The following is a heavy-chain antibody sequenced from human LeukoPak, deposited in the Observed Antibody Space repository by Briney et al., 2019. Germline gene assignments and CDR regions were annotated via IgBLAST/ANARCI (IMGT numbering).Heavy chain of an antibody. J-gene: IGHJ4*02. D-gene: IGHD3-9*01. CDR3: ARDIGTGGSRYFDWLLPDY. Sequence: SETLSLTCTVSGGSISSYYWSWIRQPPGKGLEWIGYIYYSGSTNYNPSLKSRVTISVDTSKNQFSLKLSSVTAADTAVYYCARDIGTGGSRYFDWLLPDYWGQGTLVTVSS. V-gene: IGHV4-59*01. CDR2: IYYSGST. CDR1: GGSISSYY.